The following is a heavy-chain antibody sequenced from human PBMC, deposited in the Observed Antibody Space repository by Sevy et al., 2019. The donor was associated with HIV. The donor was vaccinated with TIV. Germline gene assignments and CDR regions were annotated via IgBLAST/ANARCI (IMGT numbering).Heavy chain of an antibody. D-gene: IGHD3-22*01. CDR3: TRGYYYDSSGYSDY. CDR1: GFTFGDYA. J-gene: IGHJ4*02. CDR2: IRSKDYGGAT. V-gene: IGHV3-49*03. Sequence: GGYLRLSCTGSGFTFGDYAMSWFRQAPGMGLERVGFIRSKDYGGATEYAASVKGRFTISRDDSKSIADLQMNSLKTEDTAVYYCTRGYYYDSSGYSDYWGQGTLVTVSS.